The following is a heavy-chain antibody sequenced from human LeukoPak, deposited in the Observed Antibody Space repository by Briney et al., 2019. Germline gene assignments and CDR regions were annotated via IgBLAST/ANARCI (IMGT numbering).Heavy chain of an antibody. CDR1: GGSISSSSSY. Sequence: PSETLSLTCTVSGGSISSSSSYWSWIRQPPGKGLEWIGEINHSGSTNYNPSLKSRVTISVDTSKNQFSLKLSSVTAADTAVYYCARGSGRITIFGVVMKKGVGYAFDIWGQGTMVTVSS. V-gene: IGHV4-39*07. J-gene: IGHJ3*02. CDR3: ARGSGRITIFGVVMKKGVGYAFDI. CDR2: INHSGST. D-gene: IGHD3-3*01.